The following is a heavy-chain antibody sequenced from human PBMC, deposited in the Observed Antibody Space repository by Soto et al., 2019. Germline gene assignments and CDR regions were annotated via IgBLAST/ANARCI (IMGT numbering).Heavy chain of an antibody. CDR3: ARDKVAGSSGWFDAFAI. CDR2: IYSGGST. CDR1: GFTVSSNY. J-gene: IGHJ3*02. Sequence: GGSLRLSCAASGFTVSSNYMSWVRQAPGKGLEWVSVIYSGGSTYYADSVKGRFTISRDNSKNTLYLQMNSLRAEDTAVYYCARDKVAGSSGWFDAFAIWGQGKMVTVSS. D-gene: IGHD6-19*01. V-gene: IGHV3-66*01.